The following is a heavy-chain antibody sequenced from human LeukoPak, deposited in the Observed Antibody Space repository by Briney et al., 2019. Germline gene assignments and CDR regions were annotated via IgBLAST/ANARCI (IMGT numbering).Heavy chain of an antibody. CDR3: ARIRQLVNYYYYYGMDV. CDR1: GGSISSYY. CDR2: IYYSGST. J-gene: IGHJ6*02. D-gene: IGHD6-6*01. Sequence: NPSETLSLTCTVSGGSISSYYWSWIRQPPGKGLEWIGYIYYSGSTNYNPSLKSRVTISVDTSKNQFSLKLSSVTAADTAVYYCARIRQLVNYYYYYGMDVWGQGTTVTVSS. V-gene: IGHV4-59*01.